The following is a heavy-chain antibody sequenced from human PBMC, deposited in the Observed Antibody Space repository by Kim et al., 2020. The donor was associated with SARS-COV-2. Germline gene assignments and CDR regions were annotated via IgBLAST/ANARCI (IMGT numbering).Heavy chain of an antibody. CDR3: ARVKSDYGYFDY. V-gene: IGHV5-51*01. Sequence: RYSPSFQGQVTISADKSISTAYLQWSSLKASDTAMYYCARVKSDYGYFDYWGQGTLVTVSS. J-gene: IGHJ4*02. D-gene: IGHD4-17*01.